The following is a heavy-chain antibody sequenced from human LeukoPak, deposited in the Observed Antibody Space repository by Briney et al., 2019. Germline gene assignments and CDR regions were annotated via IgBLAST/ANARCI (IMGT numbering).Heavy chain of an antibody. Sequence: GGSLRLSCAASGFSFSSFGMHWVRQAPGKGLEWVAFIRYDETNKFYADSVKGRFTISRDNSNNTLYLQMNSLRAEDSAVYHCSKSQRGYCSSTSCYGDYWGQGTLVTVSS. CDR3: SKSQRGYCSSTSCYGDY. CDR2: IRYDETNK. CDR1: GFSFSSFG. D-gene: IGHD2-2*03. J-gene: IGHJ4*02. V-gene: IGHV3-30*02.